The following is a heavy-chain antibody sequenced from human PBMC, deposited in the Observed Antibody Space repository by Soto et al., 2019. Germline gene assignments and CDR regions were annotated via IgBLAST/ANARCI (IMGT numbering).Heavy chain of an antibody. D-gene: IGHD3-22*01. V-gene: IGHV1-18*01. CDR3: ARGERYYYDSSGYFGFDY. Sequence: GASVKVSCKASGYTFTSYGISWVRQAPGQGLEWMGWINAYNGNTNYAQKLQGRVTMTTDTSTSTAYMELRSLRSDDTAVYYCARGERYYYDSSGYFGFDYWGQGTLVTVSS. CDR2: INAYNGNT. J-gene: IGHJ4*02. CDR1: GYTFTSYG.